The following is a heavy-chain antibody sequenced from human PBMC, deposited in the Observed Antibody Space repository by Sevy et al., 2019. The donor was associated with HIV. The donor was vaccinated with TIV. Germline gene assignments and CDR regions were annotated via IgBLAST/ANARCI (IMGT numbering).Heavy chain of an antibody. D-gene: IGHD7-27*01. CDR3: ARGRLTGIGFDY. Sequence: ASVKVSCKASGYTFTSYDINWVRQATGQGLEWMGWMNPNSGNTGYAQKFQGRVTMTRNTSISTAYMELSSLRSEDMAVYYCARGRLTGIGFDYWGQGTLVTVSS. V-gene: IGHV1-8*01. CDR1: GYTFTSYD. CDR2: MNPNSGNT. J-gene: IGHJ4*02.